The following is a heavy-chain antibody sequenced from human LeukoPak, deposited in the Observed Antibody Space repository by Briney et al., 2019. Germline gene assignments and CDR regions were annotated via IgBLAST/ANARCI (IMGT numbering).Heavy chain of an antibody. V-gene: IGHV3-21*01. CDR1: GFTFSSYS. CDR3: ARGGSSGWSHDAFDI. CDR2: ISSSSTYI. J-gene: IGHJ3*02. D-gene: IGHD6-19*01. Sequence: GGSLRLSCAASGFTFSSYSMNWVRQAPGKGPEWVSSISSSSTYIYYADSLKGRFTISRDNAKNSLYLQMNSLRAEDTAVYYCARGGSSGWSHDAFDIWGQGTMVTVSS.